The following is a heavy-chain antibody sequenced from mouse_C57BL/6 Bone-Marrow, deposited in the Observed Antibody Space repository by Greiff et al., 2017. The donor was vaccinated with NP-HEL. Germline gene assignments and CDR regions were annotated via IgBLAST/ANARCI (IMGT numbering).Heavy chain of an antibody. CDR3: TTYCYGSSFDY. D-gene: IGHD1-1*01. CDR1: GFNIKDDY. V-gene: IGHV14-4*01. J-gene: IGHJ4*01. Sequence: EVKLMESGAELVRPGASVKLSCTASGFNIKDDYMHWVKQRPEQGLEWIGWIDPENGDTEYASKFQGKATITADTSSNTAYLQLSSLTSEDTAVYYCTTYCYGSSFDYWGQGTSVTVSS. CDR2: IDPENGDT.